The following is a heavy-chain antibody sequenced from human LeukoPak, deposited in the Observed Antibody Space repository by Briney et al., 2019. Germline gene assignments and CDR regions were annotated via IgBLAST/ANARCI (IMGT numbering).Heavy chain of an antibody. CDR2: MYYSGST. V-gene: IGHV4-59*01. Sequence: SETLSLTCTVSGGSISSYYWSWIRQPPGKGLEWIGYMYYSGSTNYTPSLKSRVTISADTSKNQFSLRLSSVTAADTAVYYCARVTSGIPDPWGQGTLVTVSS. D-gene: IGHD1-26*01. CDR3: ARVTSGIPDP. J-gene: IGHJ5*02. CDR1: GGSISSYY.